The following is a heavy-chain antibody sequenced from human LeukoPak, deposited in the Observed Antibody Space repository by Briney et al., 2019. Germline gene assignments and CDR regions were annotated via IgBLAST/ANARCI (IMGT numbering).Heavy chain of an antibody. Sequence: PSETLSLTCAVYGGSFSGYYWSWIRQPPGKGLEWIGEINHSGSTNYNPSLKSRVTISVDTSKNQFSLKLSSVTAADTAVYYCARVTIVRKPHNWFDPWGQGTLVTVSS. J-gene: IGHJ5*02. D-gene: IGHD3-3*01. CDR3: ARVTIVRKPHNWFDP. CDR2: INHSGST. V-gene: IGHV4-34*01. CDR1: GGSFSGYY.